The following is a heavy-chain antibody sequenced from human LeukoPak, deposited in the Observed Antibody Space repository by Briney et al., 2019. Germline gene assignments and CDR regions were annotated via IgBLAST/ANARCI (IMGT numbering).Heavy chain of an antibody. Sequence: GVSLRLSCAASGFTFNSYWMHWVRHAPAKGRVWILSINREGSRSTYGDSVKGRFTISRENAKNKLYLQMNSLRADDTAVYYCAGSYSYNWFDPWGQGTLVTVSS. CDR3: AGSYSYNWFDP. J-gene: IGHJ5*02. V-gene: IGHV3-74*01. CDR1: GFTFNSYW. CDR2: INREGSRS. D-gene: IGHD5-18*01.